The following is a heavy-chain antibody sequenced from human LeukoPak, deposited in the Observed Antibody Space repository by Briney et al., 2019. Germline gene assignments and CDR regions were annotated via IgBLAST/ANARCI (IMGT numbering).Heavy chain of an antibody. D-gene: IGHD2-2*01. CDR2: INHSGST. CDR3: ARGLYCGSTSCYENAFDI. CDR1: GGSFSGYY. V-gene: IGHV4-34*01. Sequence: SETLSLTCAVYGGSFSGYYWSWIRQPPGKGLEWIGEINHSGSTNYNPSLNSRVTISVDTSKNQFSLKLSSVTAADTAVYYCARGLYCGSTSCYENAFDIWGQGTMVTVSS. J-gene: IGHJ3*02.